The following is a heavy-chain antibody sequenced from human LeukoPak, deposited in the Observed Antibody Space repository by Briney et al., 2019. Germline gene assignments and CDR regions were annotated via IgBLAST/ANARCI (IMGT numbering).Heavy chain of an antibody. CDR1: GFTFSSYG. Sequence: GRSLRLSCAASGFTFSSYGMHWVRQAPGKGLEWVAVISYDGSNKYYADSVKGRFTISRDNSKNTLYLQMNSLRAEDTAVYYCAKDMEGSVADYFDYWGQGTLVTVSS. CDR2: ISYDGSNK. V-gene: IGHV3-30*18. CDR3: AKDMEGSVADYFDY. J-gene: IGHJ4*02. D-gene: IGHD3-10*01.